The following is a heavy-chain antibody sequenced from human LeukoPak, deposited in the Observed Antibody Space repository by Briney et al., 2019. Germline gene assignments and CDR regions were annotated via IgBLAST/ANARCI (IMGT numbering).Heavy chain of an antibody. CDR1: GGSFSGYY. J-gene: IGHJ4*02. D-gene: IGHD3-22*01. V-gene: IGHV4-34*01. Sequence: SETLSLTCAVYGGSFSGYYWSWIRQPPGEGLEWIGEINHSGSTNYNPSLKSRVTISVDTSKNQFSLKLSSVAAADTAVYYCARRTYRYYYDSSGSPFDYWGQGTLVTVSS. CDR3: ARRTYRYYYDSSGSPFDY. CDR2: INHSGST.